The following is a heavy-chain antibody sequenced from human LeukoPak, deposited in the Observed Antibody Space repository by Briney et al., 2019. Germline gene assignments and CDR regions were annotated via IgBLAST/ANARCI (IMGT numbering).Heavy chain of an antibody. CDR3: AKEKYTSSSGAFDI. CDR1: EFTFSSYA. V-gene: IGHV3-23*01. CDR2: ISGSGGST. D-gene: IGHD6-6*01. J-gene: IGHJ3*02. Sequence: GGSLRLSCAASEFTFSSYAMRWVRQAPGKGMEWVSGISGSGGSTYYADSVKGRFTISRDNSKNTLYRQMNSLRAEDTAVYYCAKEKYTSSSGAFDIWGQGTGVTVSS.